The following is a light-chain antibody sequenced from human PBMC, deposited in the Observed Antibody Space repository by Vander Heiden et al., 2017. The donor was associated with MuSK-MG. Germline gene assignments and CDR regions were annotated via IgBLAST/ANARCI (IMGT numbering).Light chain of an antibody. Sequence: QSALTQPASVSGSPGQSITISCTGTSSDVGGYNYVSWYQQHQGKAPKLMIYDVSNRPSGVSNRFSGSKSGNTASLTISGLQAEDEADYYCSSYTSSSTLVVFGGGTKL. CDR2: DVS. CDR1: SSDVGGYNY. CDR3: SSYTSSSTLVV. J-gene: IGLJ2*01. V-gene: IGLV2-14*01.